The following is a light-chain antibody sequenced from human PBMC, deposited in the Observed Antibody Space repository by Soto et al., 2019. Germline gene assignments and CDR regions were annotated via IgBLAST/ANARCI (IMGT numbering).Light chain of an antibody. CDR3: CSYAGSCV. V-gene: IGLV2-11*01. CDR2: DVS. Sequence: QSALTQPRSVSGSPGQSVTISCTGTSSDVGGYNYVSWYQQHPGKAPKLMIYDVSKRPSGVPDRFSGSKSGNTASLTISGLQAEDEADYYCCSYAGSCVFSGGTQLTVL. J-gene: IGLJ3*02. CDR1: SSDVGGYNY.